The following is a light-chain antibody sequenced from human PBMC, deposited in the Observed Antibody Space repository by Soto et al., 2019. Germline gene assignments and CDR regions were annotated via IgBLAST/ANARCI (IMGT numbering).Light chain of an antibody. Sequence: IQMTQSPSSLSASVGERVTITCRASQRIRTDLNWYQQTPGKAPKVLLYVASTLQTGVPARFSGSSSGTDFNLTITSLQPEDFALYYCQQSYKNPHTFGGGTRVEIK. CDR3: QQSYKNPHT. CDR1: QRIRTD. J-gene: IGKJ4*01. CDR2: VAS. V-gene: IGKV1-39*01.